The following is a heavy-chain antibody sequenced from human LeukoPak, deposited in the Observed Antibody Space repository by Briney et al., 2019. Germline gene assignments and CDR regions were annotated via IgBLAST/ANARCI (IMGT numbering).Heavy chain of an antibody. CDR1: GYTFTSYA. Sequence: ASVKVSCKASGYTFTSYAMNWVRQAPGQGLEWVGWINTNTGNPTYAQGFTGRFVFSLDTSVSTAYLQISSLKAEDTAVYYCARVSYDSSGYNDAFDIWGQGTMVTVSS. CDR2: INTNTGNP. D-gene: IGHD3-22*01. V-gene: IGHV7-4-1*02. CDR3: ARVSYDSSGYNDAFDI. J-gene: IGHJ3*02.